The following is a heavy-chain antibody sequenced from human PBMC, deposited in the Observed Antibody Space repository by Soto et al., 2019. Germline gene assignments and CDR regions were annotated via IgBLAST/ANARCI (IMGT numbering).Heavy chain of an antibody. Sequence: QVQLQESGPGLVKPSQTLSLTCTVSGGSISSGGYYWSWIRQHPGKGLEWIGYIYYSGSTYYIPSLKSRVTISGDTSKNQLSLKLSSVTAADTAVYYCARGDYIWFDPWGQGTLVTVSS. CDR2: IYYSGST. J-gene: IGHJ5*02. CDR3: ARGDYIWFDP. V-gene: IGHV4-31*03. D-gene: IGHD3-16*01. CDR1: GGSISSGGYY.